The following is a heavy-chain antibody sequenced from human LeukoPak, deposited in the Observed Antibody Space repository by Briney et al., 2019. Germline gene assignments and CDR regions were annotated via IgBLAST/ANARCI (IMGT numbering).Heavy chain of an antibody. CDR1: GGSVSSGSYY. CDR3: AGVSITAAAPYYFDY. V-gene: IGHV4-61*01. D-gene: IGHD6-13*01. Sequence: SETLSLTCTVSGGSVSSGSYYWSWIRQPPGKGLEWIGYIYYSGSTNYNPSLKSRVTISVDTSKNQFSLKLSSVTAADTAVYYCAGVSITAAAPYYFDYWGQGTLVTVSS. J-gene: IGHJ4*02. CDR2: IYYSGST.